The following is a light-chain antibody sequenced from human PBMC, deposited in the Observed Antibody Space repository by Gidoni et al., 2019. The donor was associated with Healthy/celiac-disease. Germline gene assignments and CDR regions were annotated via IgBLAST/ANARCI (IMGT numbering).Light chain of an antibody. Sequence: DIQMTQYPSSLAASVGDRVTITCRASRSISSYLNWYQQKPGKAPKLLIYDASSLQSGVPSRFSGSGSGTDFTLTISSLQPEDFATYYCQQGNSTPFTFGHGTRVDIK. CDR3: QQGNSTPFT. CDR1: RSISSY. V-gene: IGKV1-39*01. CDR2: DAS. J-gene: IGKJ3*01.